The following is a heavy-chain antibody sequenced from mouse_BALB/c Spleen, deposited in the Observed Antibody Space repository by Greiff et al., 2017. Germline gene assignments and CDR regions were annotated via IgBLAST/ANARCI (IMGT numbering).Heavy chain of an antibody. CDR3: ARDRDYRYNFDD. Sequence: QVQLKQSGPGLVAPSQSLSITCTVSGFSLTSYGVHWVRQPPGKGLEWLGVIWAGGSTNYNSALMSRLSISKDNSKSQVFLKMNSLQTDDTAMYYCARDRDYRYNFDDWGQGTTLTVSS. CDR1: GFSLTSYG. D-gene: IGHD2-14*01. V-gene: IGHV2-9*02. J-gene: IGHJ2*01. CDR2: IWAGGST.